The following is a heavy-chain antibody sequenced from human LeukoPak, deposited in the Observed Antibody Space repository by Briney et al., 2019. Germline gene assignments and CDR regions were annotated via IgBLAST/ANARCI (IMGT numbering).Heavy chain of an antibody. CDR1: GYTFTSYY. Sequence: ASVKVSCKASGYTFTSYYMHWVRQAPGQGLEWMGIINPSGGSTSYAQKFQGRVTMTRDTSTSTVYMELSSLRSEDTAVYYCARDRPPSSYGPYSGMDVWGQGTTVTVSS. CDR2: INPSGGST. J-gene: IGHJ6*02. V-gene: IGHV1-46*01. CDR3: ARDRPPSSYGPYSGMDV. D-gene: IGHD5-18*01.